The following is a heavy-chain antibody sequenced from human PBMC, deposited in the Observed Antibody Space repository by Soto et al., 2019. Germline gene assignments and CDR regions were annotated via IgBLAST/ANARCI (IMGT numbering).Heavy chain of an antibody. CDR1: GFTFSSYG. CDR3: ARDQAHHWFDP. Sequence: QVQLVESGGGGVQPGRSLRLSCAASGFTFSSYGMHWVRQAPGKGLEWVAVIWYDGSNKYYADSVKGRFTISRDNSKNTLYLQMNSLRAEDTAVYHCARDQAHHWFDPWGQGTLVTVSS. V-gene: IGHV3-33*01. CDR2: IWYDGSNK. J-gene: IGHJ5*02.